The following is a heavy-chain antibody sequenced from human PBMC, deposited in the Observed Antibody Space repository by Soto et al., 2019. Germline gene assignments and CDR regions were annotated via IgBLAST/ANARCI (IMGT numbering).Heavy chain of an antibody. Sequence: GGSLRLSCAASGFTFSDYYMSWIRQAPGKGLEWVSYISSSGSTIYYADSVKGRFTISRDNAKNSLYLQMNSLRAEDTAVYYCAKSNDILTGYYHLDYWGQGTLVTVSS. V-gene: IGHV3-11*01. J-gene: IGHJ4*02. CDR2: ISSSGSTI. CDR1: GFTFSDYY. D-gene: IGHD3-9*01. CDR3: AKSNDILTGYYHLDY.